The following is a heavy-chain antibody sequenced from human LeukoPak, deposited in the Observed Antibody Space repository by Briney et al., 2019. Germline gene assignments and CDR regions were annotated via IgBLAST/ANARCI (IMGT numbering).Heavy chain of an antibody. CDR2: TYYRSKWYN. D-gene: IGHD3-10*01. CDR1: GDSVSSNSAA. J-gene: IGHJ4*02. CDR3: AAGSPPDH. V-gene: IGHV6-1*01. Sequence: SQTLSLTSAISGDSVSSNSAAWNWIRQSPSRGLEWLGRTYYRSKWYNDYAESVKSRISISPDTSKNQISLRLESVTSEDTAVYYCAAGSPPDHWGQGTLVTVSS.